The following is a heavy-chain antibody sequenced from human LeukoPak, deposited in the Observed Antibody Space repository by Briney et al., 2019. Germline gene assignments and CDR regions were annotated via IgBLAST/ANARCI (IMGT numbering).Heavy chain of an antibody. J-gene: IGHJ4*02. D-gene: IGHD2-8*01. CDR3: AKGHCTNGICWLD. V-gene: IGHV3-53*01. Sequence: QLGGSLRLSCAASGFTVSSTYMSWVRPAPGKGLEWVSIIYSAGSTYYADSVKGRFTISRDNSKNTLYLQMNSLRAEDTAVYYCAKGHCTNGICWLDWGQGTLVTVSS. CDR1: GFTVSSTY. CDR2: IYSAGST.